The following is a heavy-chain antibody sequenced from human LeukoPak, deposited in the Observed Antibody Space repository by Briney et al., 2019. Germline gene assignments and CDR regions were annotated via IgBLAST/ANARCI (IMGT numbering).Heavy chain of an antibody. D-gene: IGHD2-2*01. J-gene: IGHJ4*02. V-gene: IGHV4-61*01. CDR1: GGSVSSGSYY. CDR3: ARGYCSSTSCYLADY. CDR2: IYYSGST. Sequence: PSETLSLTCTVSGGSVSSGSYYWSWIRQPPGEGLEWIGYIYYSGSTNYNPSLKSRVTISVDTSKDQFSLKLSSVTAADTAVYYCARGYCSSTSCYLADYWGQGTLVTVSS.